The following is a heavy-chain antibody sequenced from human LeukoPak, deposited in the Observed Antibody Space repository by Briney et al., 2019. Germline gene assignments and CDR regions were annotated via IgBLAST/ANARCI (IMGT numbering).Heavy chain of an antibody. CDR3: ARGYDDDAFDI. D-gene: IGHD2-15*01. CDR2: IYHSGST. J-gene: IGHJ3*02. V-gene: IGHV4-30-2*01. CDR1: GGSISSGGYS. Sequence: SETLSLTCAVSGGSISSGGYSWSWIRQPPGKGLEWIGYIYHSGSTYYNPSLKSRVTISVDRSKNQFSLKLSSVTAADTAVYYCARGYDDDAFDIWGQGTMVTVSS.